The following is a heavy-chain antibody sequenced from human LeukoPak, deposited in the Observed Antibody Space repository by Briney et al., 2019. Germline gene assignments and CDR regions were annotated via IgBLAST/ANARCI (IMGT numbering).Heavy chain of an antibody. V-gene: IGHV1-2*06. J-gene: IGHJ5*02. CDR1: GYTFTGYY. CDR2: INPNSGGT. D-gene: IGHD5-12*01. Sequence: ASVKVSCKASGYTFTGYYMHWVRQAPGQGLEWMGRINPNSGGTNYAQKFQGRVTMTRDTSISTAYMELSRLRSDDTAVYYCARDPDIVARPFDPWGQGTLVTVSS. CDR3: ARDPDIVARPFDP.